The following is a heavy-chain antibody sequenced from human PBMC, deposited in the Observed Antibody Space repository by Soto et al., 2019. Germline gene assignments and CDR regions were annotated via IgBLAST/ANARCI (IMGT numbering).Heavy chain of an antibody. CDR1: GYTFSDYW. V-gene: IGHV5-10-1*01. CDR3: ASSGLYSSGFREDY. J-gene: IGHJ4*02. CDR2: IDPSDSYT. D-gene: IGHD6-19*01. Sequence: GESLKISCKGSGYTFSDYWIGWVRQMPGKGLEWMGRIDPSDSYTNCSPSFQGHVTISADKSISTAYLQWSSLKASDTAMYYCASSGLYSSGFREDYWGQGTLVTVSS.